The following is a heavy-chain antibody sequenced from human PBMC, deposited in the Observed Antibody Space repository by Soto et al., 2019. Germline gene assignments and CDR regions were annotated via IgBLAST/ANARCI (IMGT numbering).Heavy chain of an antibody. CDR2: ISTYNDNT. Sequence: ASVKVSCKTSGYTFARYGISWVRQVPGQGLEWMGRISTYNDNTKYAQKLKGRVTMSTDTSTDTVYMELRSLTSDDTAVYYCAREGYCSSGSCALYSHDFFGMDVWGQGTTVTVSS. J-gene: IGHJ6*02. V-gene: IGHV1-18*01. CDR3: AREGYCSSGSCALYSHDFFGMDV. D-gene: IGHD2-15*01. CDR1: GYTFARYG.